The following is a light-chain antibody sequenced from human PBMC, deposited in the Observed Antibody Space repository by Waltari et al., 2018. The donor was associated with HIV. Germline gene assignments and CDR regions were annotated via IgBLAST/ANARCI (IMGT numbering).Light chain of an antibody. V-gene: IGLV1-40*01. CDR3: QSYDVTLSGPLV. J-gene: IGLJ2*01. Sequence: QSVLTQPPSVSGAPGQRVTIPCTGSDSNIGAGDAVHWYQQLPGTAPKLLIYGNSTRPSGVPDRFSGSRSGTSASLAITGLQAEDEADYYCQSYDVTLSGPLVFGGGTKLTVL. CDR2: GNS. CDR1: DSNIGAGDA.